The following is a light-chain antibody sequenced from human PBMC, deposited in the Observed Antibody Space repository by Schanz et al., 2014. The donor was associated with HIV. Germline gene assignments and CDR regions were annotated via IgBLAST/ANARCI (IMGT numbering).Light chain of an antibody. CDR2: DVS. J-gene: IGLJ3*02. Sequence: QSALTQPRSVSGSPGQSVTISCTGTSSDVGGYNYVSWYQQHPGKAPKLMIYDVSKRPSGVPDRFSGSKSGNTASLTVSGLQAEDEADYYCSSYAGSNNLVFDGGTKLTVL. CDR1: SSDVGGYNY. CDR3: SSYAGSNNLV. V-gene: IGLV2-11*01.